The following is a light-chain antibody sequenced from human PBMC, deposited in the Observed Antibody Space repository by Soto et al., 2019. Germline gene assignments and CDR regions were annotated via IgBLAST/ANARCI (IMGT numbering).Light chain of an antibody. Sequence: QSVLTQPASVFGSPGQSITFSCTGTSXDVGGYNFVSWYQQHPGKAPKLMIYEVSSRPSGVSNRFSGSKSGNTASLTISGLQPEDEADYYCSSYTTSTTVVFGTGTKVTVL. V-gene: IGLV2-14*03. CDR3: SSYTTSTTVV. CDR2: EVS. CDR1: SXDVGGYNF. J-gene: IGLJ1*01.